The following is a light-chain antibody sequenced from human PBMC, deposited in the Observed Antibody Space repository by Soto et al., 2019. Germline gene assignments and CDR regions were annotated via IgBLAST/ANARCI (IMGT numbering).Light chain of an antibody. Sequence: DIQMTQSPSSVSASVGDRVTITCRASQGINIALAWFQQKPGEAPRLLIYTASTLHSGVPSRFSCSGSGTDFTLTITSLQPEDFATYYCQQGHSFPLTFGGGTKVEIK. V-gene: IGKV1-12*01. CDR3: QQGHSFPLT. CDR1: QGINIA. J-gene: IGKJ4*01. CDR2: TAS.